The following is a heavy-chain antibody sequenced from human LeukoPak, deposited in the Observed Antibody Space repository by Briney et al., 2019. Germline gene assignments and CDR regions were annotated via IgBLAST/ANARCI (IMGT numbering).Heavy chain of an antibody. CDR3: ANYMTTVTTSAFDV. Sequence: GGSLRLSCAASGLTFSDYYMSWIRQAPGKGLEWVSYISSSSSYTNYADSVKGRFTISRDNSKNTLYLQMNSLRAEDTAVYYCANYMTTVTTSAFDVWGQGTMVTVSS. V-gene: IGHV3-11*03. J-gene: IGHJ3*01. CDR1: GLTFSDYY. CDR2: ISSSSSYT. D-gene: IGHD4-17*01.